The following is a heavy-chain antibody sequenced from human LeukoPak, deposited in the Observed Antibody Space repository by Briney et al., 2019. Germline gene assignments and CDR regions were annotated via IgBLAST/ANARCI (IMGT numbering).Heavy chain of an antibody. CDR2: IYTSGST. CDR1: GGSISSYY. Sequence: PSETLSLTCTVSGGSISSYYWSWIRQPPGKGLEWIGYIYTSGSTNYNPSLKSRVTISVDTSKNQFSLKLSSVTAADTAVYYCARQTPDYDSSGYYLGDAFDIWGQGTMVTVSS. J-gene: IGHJ3*02. V-gene: IGHV4-4*09. D-gene: IGHD3-22*01. CDR3: ARQTPDYDSSGYYLGDAFDI.